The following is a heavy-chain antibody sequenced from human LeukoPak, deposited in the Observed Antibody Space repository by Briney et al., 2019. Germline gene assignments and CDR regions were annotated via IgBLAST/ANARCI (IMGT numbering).Heavy chain of an antibody. D-gene: IGHD2-15*01. CDR1: GGSISSYY. J-gene: IGHJ6*03. V-gene: IGHV4-59*01. Sequence: SETLSLTCTISGGSISSYYWSWIRQPPGKGLEWIGYIYYSGSTNYNPSLKSRVTISVDTSKNQFSLKLSSVTAADTAVYYCARSVEGYCRGGSCYYYSYYMDVWGKGTTVTVSS. CDR2: IYYSGST. CDR3: ARSVEGYCRGGSCYYYSYYMDV.